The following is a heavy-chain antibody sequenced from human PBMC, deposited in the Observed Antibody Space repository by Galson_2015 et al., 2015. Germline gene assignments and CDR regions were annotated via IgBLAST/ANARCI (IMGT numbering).Heavy chain of an antibody. CDR3: ARDDPLYCSSTSCYGGEDNWFDP. D-gene: IGHD2-2*01. V-gene: IGHV1-69*13. CDR2: IIPIFGTA. CDR1: GGTFSSYA. J-gene: IGHJ5*02. Sequence: SVKVSCKASGGTFSSYAISWVRQAPGQGLEWMGGIIPIFGTANYAQKFQGRVTITAGESTSTAYMELSSLRSEDTAVYYCARDDPLYCSSTSCYGGEDNWFDPWGQGTLVTVSS.